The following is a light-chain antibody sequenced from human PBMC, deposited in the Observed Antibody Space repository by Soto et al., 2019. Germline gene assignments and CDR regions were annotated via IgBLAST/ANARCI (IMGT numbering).Light chain of an antibody. CDR3: CSYAGSRTLV. V-gene: IGLV2-14*01. Sequence: QSVLTQPASVSGSPGQSITISCTGTSGDVGGYNYVSWYQQHPGKAPKLMIFDVSNRPSGVSNRFSGSKSGNTASLTISGLQAEDEADYYCCSYAGSRTLVFGGGTKVTVL. J-gene: IGLJ2*01. CDR1: SGDVGGYNY. CDR2: DVS.